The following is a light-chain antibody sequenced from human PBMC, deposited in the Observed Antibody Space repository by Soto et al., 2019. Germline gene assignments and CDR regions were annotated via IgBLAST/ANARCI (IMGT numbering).Light chain of an antibody. CDR3: HQSYDTPFT. V-gene: IGKV4-1*01. CDR1: QNILYSGNNENY. Sequence: DIVLTQSPDSLAVSLGERATINCKSSQNILYSGNNENYLAWFQQKPGQPPKLLIYWASTRESGVPDRFSGRGSGTDFTLTSSILQAEDAALYSCHQSYDTPFTFGQGTKLEIK. J-gene: IGKJ2*01. CDR2: WAS.